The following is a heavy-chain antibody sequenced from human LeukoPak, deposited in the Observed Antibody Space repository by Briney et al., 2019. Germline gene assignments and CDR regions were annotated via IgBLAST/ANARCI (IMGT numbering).Heavy chain of an antibody. J-gene: IGHJ4*02. CDR1: GYTFTDYY. Sequence: ASVKVSCKASGYTFTDYYMHWVRRAPGQGLEWMGIIDPSGGSTNYAQKFQGRVTMTRDTSTSTVYMELSSLRSDDTAVYYCARGGCTSTSCYDYWGQGSLVTVSS. V-gene: IGHV1-46*01. CDR3: ARGGCTSTSCYDY. CDR2: IDPSGGST. D-gene: IGHD2-2*01.